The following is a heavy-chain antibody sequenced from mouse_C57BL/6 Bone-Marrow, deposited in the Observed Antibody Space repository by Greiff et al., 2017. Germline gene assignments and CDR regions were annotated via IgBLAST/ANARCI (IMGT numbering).Heavy chain of an antibody. V-gene: IGHV1-39*01. J-gene: IGHJ4*01. Sequence: VQLQQSGPELVKPGASVKISCKASGYSFTDYNMNWVKQSNGKSLEWIGVINPNYGTTSYNQKFKGKCTLTVDKSSSTAYMQLNSLTSEDSAVYDCARGYDYDYAIDYWGQGTSVTVSS. CDR1: GYSFTDYN. CDR2: INPNYGTT. CDR3: ARGYDYDYAIDY. D-gene: IGHD2-4*01.